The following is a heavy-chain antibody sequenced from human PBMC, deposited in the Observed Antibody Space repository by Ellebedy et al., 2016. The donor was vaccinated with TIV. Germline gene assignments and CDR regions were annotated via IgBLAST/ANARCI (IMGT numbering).Heavy chain of an antibody. CDR2: IYYGGST. V-gene: IGHV4-39*01. J-gene: IGHJ6*03. CDR3: AACGGDCYHYYFFMDV. Sequence: SETLSLTXTVSDVSISSTSHYWGWIRQPPGKGLEWIESIYYGGSTYYTPSLKSRVGISVDTSKNQFSLKMSSVTAADTAVYYCAACGGDCYHYYFFMDVWGKGTTVTVSS. CDR1: DVSISSTSHY. D-gene: IGHD2-21*01.